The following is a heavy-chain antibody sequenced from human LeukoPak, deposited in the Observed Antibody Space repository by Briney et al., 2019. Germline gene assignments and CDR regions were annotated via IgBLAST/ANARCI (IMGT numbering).Heavy chain of an antibody. Sequence: PGGSLRLSCAASGFTFSSYEMNWVRQAPGKGLEWVSYISSSGSTIYYADSVKGRFTISRDNAKNSLYLQMNSLRAEDTAVYYCARGAGGYPTYYFDYWGQGTLVTVSS. V-gene: IGHV3-48*03. CDR2: ISSSGSTI. CDR3: ARGAGGYPTYYFDY. J-gene: IGHJ4*02. CDR1: GFTFSSYE. D-gene: IGHD3-22*01.